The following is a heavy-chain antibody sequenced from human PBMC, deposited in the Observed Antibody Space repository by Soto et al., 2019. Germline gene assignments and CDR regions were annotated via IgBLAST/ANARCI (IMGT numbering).Heavy chain of an antibody. CDR1: EFSFSSYA. D-gene: IGHD6-13*01. CDR2: ISATGTTT. Sequence: EVQLMESGGGLVQPGGSLRLSCAASEFSFSSYALNWVRQAPGKGLEWVSAISATGTTTYYADSVKGRCTSSRDKSKRTLLLQMDSRSPEDTAVYYCATYSSPFDYWGQGTLVTVSS. J-gene: IGHJ4*02. V-gene: IGHV3-23*01. CDR3: ATYSSPFDY.